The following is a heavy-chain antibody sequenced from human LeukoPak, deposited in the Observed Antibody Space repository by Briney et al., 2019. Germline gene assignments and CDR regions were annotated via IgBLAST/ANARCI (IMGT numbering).Heavy chain of an antibody. CDR1: GGSTSSYY. V-gene: IGHV4-59*08. CDR2: IYYSGST. J-gene: IGHJ3*02. CDR3: ARLVQQGDAFDI. Sequence: SETLSLTCTVSGGSTSSYYWSWIRQPPGKGLEWIGYIYYSGSTNYNPSLKSRVTISVDTSKNQFSLKLSSVTAADTAVYYCARLVQQGDAFDIWGQGTMVTVSS. D-gene: IGHD3-10*01.